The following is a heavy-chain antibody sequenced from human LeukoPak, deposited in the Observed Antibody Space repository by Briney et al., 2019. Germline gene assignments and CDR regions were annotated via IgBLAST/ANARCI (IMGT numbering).Heavy chain of an antibody. Sequence: GGALRLSCGASGFTFSSYWMSWVRQAPGKGLEGVASIKQDGSEKYYVDSVKGRFTYSRDNAKNSLYLQMNSLTAEDTAVYYCARRLRDGYNYADYWGQGTLVTVSS. D-gene: IGHD5-24*01. CDR2: IKQDGSEK. CDR3: ARRLRDGYNYADY. CDR1: GFTFSSYW. V-gene: IGHV3-7*01. J-gene: IGHJ4*02.